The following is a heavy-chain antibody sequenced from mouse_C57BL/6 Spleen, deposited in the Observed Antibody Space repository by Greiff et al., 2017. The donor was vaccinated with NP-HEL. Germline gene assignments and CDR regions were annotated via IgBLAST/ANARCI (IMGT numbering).Heavy chain of an antibody. V-gene: IGHV3-6*01. CDR2: ISYDGSN. D-gene: IGHD3-2*02. CDR1: GYSITSGYY. J-gene: IGHJ3*01. CDR3: ARDGAAQAPFAY. Sequence: VQLKESGPGLVKPSQSLSLTCSVTGYSITSGYYWNWIRQFPGNKLEWMGYISYDGSNNYNPSLKNRISITRDTSKNQFFLKLNSVTTEDTATYYCARDGAAQAPFAYWGQGTLVTVSA.